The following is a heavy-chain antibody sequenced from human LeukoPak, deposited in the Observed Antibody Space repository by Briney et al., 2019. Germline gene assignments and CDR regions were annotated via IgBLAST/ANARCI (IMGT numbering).Heavy chain of an antibody. V-gene: IGHV1-2*02. D-gene: IGHD5-18*01. CDR1: GYTFTGYY. CDR3: ARGPGYSYGHVEFDY. J-gene: IGHJ4*02. Sequence: GASVKVSCKASGYTFTGYYMHWVRQAPGQGLEWMGWINPNSGGTSYAQKFQGRVTMTRDMSTSTVYMELSSLRSEDTAVYYCARGPGYSYGHVEFDYWGQGTLVTVSS. CDR2: INPNSGGT.